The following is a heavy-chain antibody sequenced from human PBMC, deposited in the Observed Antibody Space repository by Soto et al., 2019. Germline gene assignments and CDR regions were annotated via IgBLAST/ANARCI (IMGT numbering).Heavy chain of an antibody. CDR1: GYTFTGYY. CDR3: ARDSRSYSGYDDLRYFDY. D-gene: IGHD5-12*01. J-gene: IGHJ4*02. CDR2: INPNNGNT. Sequence: ASVKVSCKASGYTFTGYYMHWVRQAPGQGLEWMGWINPNNGNTNYAQKLQGRVTMTTDTSTSTAYMELRSLRSDDTAVYYCARDSRSYSGYDDLRYFDYWGQGTLVTVSS. V-gene: IGHV1-18*04.